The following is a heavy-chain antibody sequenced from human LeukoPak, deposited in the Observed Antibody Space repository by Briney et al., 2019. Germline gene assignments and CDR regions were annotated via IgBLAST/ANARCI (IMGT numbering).Heavy chain of an antibody. D-gene: IGHD3-10*01. CDR2: MNPNTGNT. Sequence: ASVKVSCKASGYSFTSYDINWVRQATGQGLEWMGWMNPNTGNTGYTQEFQGRVTMTRNTSISTAYMELSSLRSEDTAVYYCARGFYEYGSGSQDYWGQGTLVTVSS. V-gene: IGHV1-8*01. J-gene: IGHJ4*02. CDR1: GYSFTSYD. CDR3: ARGFYEYGSGSQDY.